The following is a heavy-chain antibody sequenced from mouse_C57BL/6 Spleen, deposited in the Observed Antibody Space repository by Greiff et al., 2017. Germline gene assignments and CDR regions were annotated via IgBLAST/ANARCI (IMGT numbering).Heavy chain of an antibody. Sequence: EVQLQESGAELVKPGASVKLSCTASGFNIKDYYMHWVKQRTEQGLEWIGRIDPEDGETKYAPKFQGKATITADTSSNTAYLQLSSLTSEDTAGYYCARRGWLLRDYYAMDYWGQGTTVTVSS. CDR1: GFNIKDYY. CDR3: ARRGWLLRDYYAMDY. CDR2: IDPEDGET. J-gene: IGHJ4*01. D-gene: IGHD2-3*01. V-gene: IGHV14-2*01.